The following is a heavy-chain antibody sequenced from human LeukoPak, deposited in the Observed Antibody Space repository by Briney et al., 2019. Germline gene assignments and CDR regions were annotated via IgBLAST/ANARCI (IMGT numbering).Heavy chain of an antibody. V-gene: IGHV3-30*02. CDR2: IRYDGGNT. CDR3: AREDYDILTGYYNLPWFDP. D-gene: IGHD3-9*01. CDR1: GFIFSNYA. J-gene: IGHJ5*02. Sequence: PGGSLRLSCAASGFIFSNYAMQWVRQAPGMGLEWVAFIRYDGGNTYYADSVKGRFTISRDNSKNTLYLQMNSLRAEDTAVYYCAREDYDILTGYYNLPWFDPWGQGTLVTVSS.